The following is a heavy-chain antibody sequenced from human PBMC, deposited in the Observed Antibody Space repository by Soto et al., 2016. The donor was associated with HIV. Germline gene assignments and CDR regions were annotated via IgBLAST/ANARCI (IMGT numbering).Heavy chain of an antibody. J-gene: IGHJ2*01. CDR1: GGSIGSYY. V-gene: IGHV4-59*01. D-gene: IGHD2-15*01. CDR2: IHQPGTT. Sequence: QLQESGPRLVKPSETLSLTCTVSGGSIGSYYWAWVRQPPGKPLEWIGDIHQPGTTNYNASLKSRVTIKVDTSKNQFSLRLTSVIAADTAVYYCDENGGTFIHWYFDVWGRGTRSLFLQ. CDR3: DENGGTFIHWYFDV.